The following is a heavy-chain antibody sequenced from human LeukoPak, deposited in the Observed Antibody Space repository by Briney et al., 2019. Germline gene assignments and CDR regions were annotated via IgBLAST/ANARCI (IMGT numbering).Heavy chain of an antibody. Sequence: SETLSLTCTVSGGSISSGGYYWSWIRQHPGKGLEWIGYIYYSGSTYYNPSLKSRVTISVDTSKNQFSLKLSSVTAADTAVYYCARGGMKDIVVVPAALEIWGQGTMVTVSS. CDR3: ARGGMKDIVVVPAALEI. J-gene: IGHJ3*02. V-gene: IGHV4-31*03. CDR2: IYYSGST. D-gene: IGHD2-2*01. CDR1: GGSISSGGYY.